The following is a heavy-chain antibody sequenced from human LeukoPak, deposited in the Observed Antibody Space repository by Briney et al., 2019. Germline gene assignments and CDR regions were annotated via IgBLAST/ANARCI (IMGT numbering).Heavy chain of an antibody. CDR2: IYTGGTT. CDR1: GFSVSSNY. D-gene: IGHD1-26*01. Sequence: PGGSLRLSCAASGFSVSSNYMSWVRQAPGKGLEWVSVIYTGGTTYYADSVRGRFTNSSDNSNNTLFLQMNSLRAEDTAVYYCARGGYSADYWGQGTLVTVSS. J-gene: IGHJ4*02. CDR3: ARGGYSADY. V-gene: IGHV3-53*01.